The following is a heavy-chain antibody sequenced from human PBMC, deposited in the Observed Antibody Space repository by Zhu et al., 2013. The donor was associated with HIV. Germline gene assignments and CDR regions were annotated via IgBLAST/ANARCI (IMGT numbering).Heavy chain of an antibody. Sequence: VQLVQSGPEVKNPGASVKVSCKASGYTFTHYGISWVRQAPGQGLEWMGWISAYNGNTIYAQKFQDRVTMTTDTSTSTAYMELRSLRSDDTAVYYCARDPSNTSGWYTYFDYWGQGTLV. CDR2: ISAYNGNT. CDR1: GYTFTHYG. D-gene: IGHD6-19*01. V-gene: IGHV1-18*01. J-gene: IGHJ4*02. CDR3: ARDPSNTSGWYTYFDY.